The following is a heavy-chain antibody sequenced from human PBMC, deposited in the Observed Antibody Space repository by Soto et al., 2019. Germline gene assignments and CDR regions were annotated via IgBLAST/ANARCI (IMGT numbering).Heavy chain of an antibody. CDR3: ARQNCSGGSCYYYYGMDV. Sequence: GPSLKISWKRSGYSFTSYWIGWVRQMPGKGLEWMGISYPGDSDPRYSPSFQGQLTISADRSISTAYPQWSSMKASDAAMYYCARQNCSGGSCYYYYGMDVWGQGTTVTGSS. CDR1: GYSFTSYW. CDR2: SYPGDSDP. J-gene: IGHJ6*02. V-gene: IGHV5-51*01. D-gene: IGHD2-15*01.